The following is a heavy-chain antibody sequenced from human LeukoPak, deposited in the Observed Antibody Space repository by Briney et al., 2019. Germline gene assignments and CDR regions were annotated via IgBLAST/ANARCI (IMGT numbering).Heavy chain of an antibody. CDR3: ARVKSAYYDISGYSYFYY. D-gene: IGHD3-22*01. Sequence: SETLSLTCTVSGGSISSYYWSWIRQPAGKGLEWIGRIYTSGSTNYNPSLKSRVTMSVDTSKNQFSLKLSSVTAADTAVYYCARVKSAYYDISGYSYFYYWGQGTLVTVSS. V-gene: IGHV4-4*07. J-gene: IGHJ4*02. CDR2: IYTSGST. CDR1: GGSISSYY.